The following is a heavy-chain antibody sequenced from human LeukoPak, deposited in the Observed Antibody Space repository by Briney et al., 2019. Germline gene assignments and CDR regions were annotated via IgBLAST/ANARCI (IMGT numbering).Heavy chain of an antibody. CDR1: GGSISSSY. CDR2: YSGNT. J-gene: IGHJ4*02. Sequence: PSETLSLTCTVSGGSISSSYWSWIRQPPGKGLEWIGYYSGNTNYNPSLKSRVTISVDTSKNQFSLKLTSVTAADTAVYYCARASRGHDYWGQGTLVTVSS. CDR3: ARASRGHDY. D-gene: IGHD3-10*01. V-gene: IGHV4-59*01.